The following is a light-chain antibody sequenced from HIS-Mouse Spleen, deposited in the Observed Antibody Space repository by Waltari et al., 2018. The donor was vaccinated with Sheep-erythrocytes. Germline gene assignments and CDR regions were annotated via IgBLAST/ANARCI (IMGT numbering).Light chain of an antibody. V-gene: IGLV3-1*01. Sequence: SYELTQPPSVSVSPGQTASITCSGDNWGAKYACWYHQKPGLSPVLVIYQDSKRPSGIPERFSGSNAGNTATLTLSGTQAMDEADYYCQAWDSSTAVFGGGTKLTVL. CDR1: NWGAKY. CDR3: QAWDSSTAV. CDR2: QDS. J-gene: IGLJ2*01.